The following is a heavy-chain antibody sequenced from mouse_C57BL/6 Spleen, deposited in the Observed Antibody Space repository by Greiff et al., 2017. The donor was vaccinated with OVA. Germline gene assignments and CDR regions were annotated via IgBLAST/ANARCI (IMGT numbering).Heavy chain of an antibody. Sequence: DVHLVESGEGLVKPGGSLKLSCAASGFTFSSYAMSWVRQTPEKRLEWVAYISSGGDYIYYADTVKGRFTISRDNARNTLYLQMSSLKSEDTAMYYCTRDRGITTVVATNYFDYWGQGTTLTVSS. V-gene: IGHV5-9-1*02. CDR2: ISSGGDYI. J-gene: IGHJ2*01. CDR3: TRDRGITTVVATNYFDY. CDR1: GFTFSSYA. D-gene: IGHD1-1*01.